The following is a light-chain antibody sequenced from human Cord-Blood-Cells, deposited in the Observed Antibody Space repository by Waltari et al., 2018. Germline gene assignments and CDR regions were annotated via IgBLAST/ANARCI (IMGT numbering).Light chain of an antibody. CDR3: QQSYSTPWT. CDR1: QSISSY. CDR2: AAS. J-gene: IGKJ1*01. Sequence: DIKMTQSPSSLSASARDRVTITCRASQSISSYFNWYQQQPGKAPKLLIYAASSLQSGVPSRFSGSGSGTDFTLTISSLQPEDFATYYCQQSYSTPWTFGQGTKVEIK. V-gene: IGKV1-39*01.